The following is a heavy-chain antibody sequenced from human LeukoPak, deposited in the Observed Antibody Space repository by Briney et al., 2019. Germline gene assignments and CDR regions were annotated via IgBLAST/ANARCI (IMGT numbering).Heavy chain of an antibody. CDR3: AKRSSSWWDYWKIDSFYI. CDR1: GFTFSSYA. CDR2: ISGSGGST. Sequence: GGSLRLSCAASGFTFSSYAMSWVRQAPGNGLEWVSAISGSGGSTYYADPVKGRFTISRDNSKNTLYLRMNSLIAEDTAVYYCAKRSSSWWDYWKIDSFYIWGQGTMVTVSS. D-gene: IGHD6-13*01. J-gene: IGHJ3*02. V-gene: IGHV3-23*01.